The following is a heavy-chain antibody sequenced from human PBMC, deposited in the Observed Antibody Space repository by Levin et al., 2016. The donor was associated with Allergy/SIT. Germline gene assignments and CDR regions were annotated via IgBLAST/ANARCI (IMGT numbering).Heavy chain of an antibody. V-gene: IGHV4-39*01. CDR1: GGSISSSSYY. CDR3: ASRMVRGASVYFDY. CDR2: IYYSGST. D-gene: IGHD3-10*01. J-gene: IGHJ4*02. Sequence: SETLSLTCTVSGGSISSSSYYWGWIRQPPGKGLEWIGSIYYSGSTYYNPSLKSRVTISVDTSKNQFSLKLSSVTAADTAVYYCASRMVRGASVYFDYWGQGTLVTVSS.